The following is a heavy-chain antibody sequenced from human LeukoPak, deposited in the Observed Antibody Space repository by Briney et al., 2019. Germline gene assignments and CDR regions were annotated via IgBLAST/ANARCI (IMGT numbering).Heavy chain of an antibody. CDR1: GGSISSYY. Sequence: SETLSLTCTVSGGSISSYYWGWIRQPPGKGLGWIGSIYYSGSTYYNPSLKSRVTISVDTSKNQFSLKLSSVTAADTAVYYCARDRNDILTGYYERTYYFDYWGQGTLVTVSS. V-gene: IGHV4-39*07. J-gene: IGHJ4*02. D-gene: IGHD3-9*01. CDR3: ARDRNDILTGYYERTYYFDY. CDR2: IYYSGST.